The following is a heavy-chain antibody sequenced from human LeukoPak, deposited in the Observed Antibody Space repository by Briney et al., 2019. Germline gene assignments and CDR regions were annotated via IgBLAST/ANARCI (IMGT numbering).Heavy chain of an antibody. J-gene: IGHJ4*02. Sequence: SETLSLTCTVSGGSISGSRTWGWVRQPPGKGLEGIGNVHNDARTASNPSLKSRVTISLDTYTNQFALKVNSVTAADTVFYYCARVLTAAGLDFWGQGILVTISS. CDR1: GGSISGSRT. CDR3: ARVLTAAGLDF. V-gene: IGHV4-39*06. D-gene: IGHD6-25*01. CDR2: VHNDART.